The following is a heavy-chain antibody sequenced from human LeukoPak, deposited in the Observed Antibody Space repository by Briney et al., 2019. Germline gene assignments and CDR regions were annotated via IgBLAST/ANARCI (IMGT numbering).Heavy chain of an antibody. V-gene: IGHV1-18*01. CDR3: ARRRWELLGGYYYYYYMDV. Sequence: GASVKVSCKASGYTFTSYGISWVRQAPGQGLEWMGWIGAYNGNTNYAQKLQGRVTMTTDTSTSTAYMELRSLRSDDTAVYYCARRRWELLGGYYYYYYMDVWGKGTTVTVSS. CDR1: GYTFTSYG. D-gene: IGHD1-26*01. CDR2: IGAYNGNT. J-gene: IGHJ6*03.